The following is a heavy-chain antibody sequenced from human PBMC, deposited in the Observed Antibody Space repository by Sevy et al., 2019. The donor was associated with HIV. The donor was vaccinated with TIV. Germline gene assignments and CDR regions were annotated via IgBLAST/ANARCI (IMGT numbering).Heavy chain of an antibody. CDR3: AKDYYGSGSSPFFDY. Sequence: GGSLKISCAASGFTFSGYAMSWVRQAPGKGLEWVSAISGSGGSTYYADSVKGRFTISRDNSKNTLYLQMNSLRAEDTAVYYCAKDYYGSGSSPFFDYWGQGTLVTVSS. J-gene: IGHJ4*02. CDR1: GFTFSGYA. V-gene: IGHV3-23*01. D-gene: IGHD3-10*01. CDR2: ISGSGGST.